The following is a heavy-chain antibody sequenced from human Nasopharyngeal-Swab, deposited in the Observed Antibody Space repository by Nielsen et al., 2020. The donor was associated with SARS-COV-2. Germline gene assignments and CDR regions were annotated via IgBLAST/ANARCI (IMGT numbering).Heavy chain of an antibody. D-gene: IGHD6-19*01. V-gene: IGHV4-59*01. Sequence: QAEGKGGEWSGYIYYSGSTNYSPSLKSRVTISVDTSKNQFSLKLSSVTAADTAVYYCAGAVAGTGWDYWGQGTLVTVSS. J-gene: IGHJ4*02. CDR2: IYYSGST. CDR3: AGAVAGTGWDY.